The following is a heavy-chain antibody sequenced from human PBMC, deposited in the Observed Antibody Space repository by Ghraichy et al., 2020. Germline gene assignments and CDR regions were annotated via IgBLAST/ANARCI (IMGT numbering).Heavy chain of an antibody. CDR3: ARGVYQLPYYYYYMDV. V-gene: IGHV4-59*01. Sequence: QTLSLTCTVSGGSISSYYWSWIRQPPGKGLEWIGYIYYSGSTNYNPSLKSRVTISVDTSKNQFSLKLSSVTAADTAVYYCARGVYQLPYYYYYMDVWGKGTTVTVSS. CDR1: GGSISSYY. D-gene: IGHD2-2*01. CDR2: IYYSGST. J-gene: IGHJ6*03.